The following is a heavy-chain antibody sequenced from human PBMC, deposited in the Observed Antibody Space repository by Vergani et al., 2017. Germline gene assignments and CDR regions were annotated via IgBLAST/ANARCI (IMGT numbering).Heavy chain of an antibody. Sequence: QVQLVQSGAEVKKPGSSVKVSCKASGGTFSSSSIGWVRQAPGQGLEWMGRIIPIFGTAHYAQNFQGRVTITADESTSTAYMELSSLRSEDTAMYYCARESIVGATYSEGYVDYWGKGTRVTVSS. J-gene: IGHJ4*02. D-gene: IGHD1-26*01. CDR2: IIPIFGTA. CDR1: GGTFSSSS. CDR3: ARESIVGATYSEGYVDY. V-gene: IGHV1-69*13.